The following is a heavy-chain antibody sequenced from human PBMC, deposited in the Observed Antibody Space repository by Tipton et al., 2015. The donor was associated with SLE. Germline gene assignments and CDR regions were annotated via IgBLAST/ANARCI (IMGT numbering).Heavy chain of an antibody. CDR2: INPSGDST. J-gene: IGHJ4*02. D-gene: IGHD6-6*01. CDR3: ARGGIAARRDGYYFDY. V-gene: IGHV1-46*01. CDR1: GYTFTSYY. Sequence: QVQLVQSGAEVKKPGASVKVSCKASGYTFTSYYMHWVRQAPGQGLEWMGIINPSGDSTSYTQKFQGRVTMTRDTSPSTVYMELSSQRSEGTGVYCCARGGIAARRDGYYFDYWGQGTLVTGSS.